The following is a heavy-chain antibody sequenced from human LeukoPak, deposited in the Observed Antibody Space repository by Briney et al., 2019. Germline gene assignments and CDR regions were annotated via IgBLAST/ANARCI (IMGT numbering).Heavy chain of an antibody. D-gene: IGHD3-16*01. J-gene: IGHJ4*02. CDR3: ARAVKYYYDSFDY. CDR2: INPNSGGT. Sequence: ASVKVSCKASGYTFTGYYMHWVRQAPGQGLEWMGWINPNSGGTNYAQKFQGRVTMTRDTSISTAYMELSRLRSDDTAVYYCARAVKYYYDSFDYWGQGTLVTVSS. CDR1: GYTFTGYY. V-gene: IGHV1-2*02.